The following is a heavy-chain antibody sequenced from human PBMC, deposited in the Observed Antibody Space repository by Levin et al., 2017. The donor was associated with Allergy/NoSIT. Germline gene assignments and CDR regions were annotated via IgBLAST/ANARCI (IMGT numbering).Heavy chain of an antibody. Sequence: SETLSLTCAVYGGSFSGYYWSWIRQPPGKGLEWIGEINHSGSTNYNPSLKSRVTISVDTSKNQFSLKLSSVTAADTAVYYCAIEGYCSGGSCYSSDYWGQGTLVTVSS. CDR2: INHSGST. CDR1: GGSFSGYY. V-gene: IGHV4-34*01. D-gene: IGHD2-15*01. J-gene: IGHJ4*02. CDR3: AIEGYCSGGSCYSSDY.